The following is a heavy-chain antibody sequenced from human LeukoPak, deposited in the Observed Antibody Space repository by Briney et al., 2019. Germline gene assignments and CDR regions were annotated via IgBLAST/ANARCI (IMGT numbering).Heavy chain of an antibody. CDR2: INAGNGNT. V-gene: IGHV1-3*01. Sequence: GASVKVSCKASGYTFTSYAMHWVRQAPGQRLEWMGWINAGNGNTKYSQKFQGRVTITRDASASTAYMELSSLRSEDAAVYYCARGDSSGWYQYFDYWGQGTLVTVSS. CDR3: ARGDSSGWYQYFDY. CDR1: GYTFTSYA. J-gene: IGHJ4*02. D-gene: IGHD6-19*01.